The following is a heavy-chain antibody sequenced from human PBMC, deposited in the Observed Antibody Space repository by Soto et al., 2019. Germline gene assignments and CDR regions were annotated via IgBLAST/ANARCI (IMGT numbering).Heavy chain of an antibody. CDR2: IISSFGTA. CDR3: ARGRGYSYGWYYYGMDV. Sequence: QVQLVQSGAEVKKPGSSVKVSCKASGGTFSSYAIGWVRQAPGQGLEWMGGIISSFGTANYAQKFQGRVTMTADEATSKADMELSSLRSETTAGYYCARGRGYSYGWYYYGMDVWGQGTTVTVSS. J-gene: IGHJ6*02. D-gene: IGHD5-18*01. CDR1: GGTFSSYA. V-gene: IGHV1-69*12.